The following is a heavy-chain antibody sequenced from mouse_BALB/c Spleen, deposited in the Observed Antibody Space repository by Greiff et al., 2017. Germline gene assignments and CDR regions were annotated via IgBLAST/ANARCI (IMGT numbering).Heavy chain of an antibody. CDR1: GFTFSSYG. J-gene: IGHJ4*01. CDR3: ARPLFVGAMDY. D-gene: IGHD1-1*01. CDR2: ISSGGSYT. V-gene: IGHV5-6*01. Sequence: EVKLMESGGDLVKPGGSLKLSCAASGFTFSSYGMSWVRQTPDKRLEWVATISSGGSYTYYPDSVNGRFTISRDNAKNTLYLQMSSLKSEDTAMYYCARPLFVGAMDYWGQGTSVTVSS.